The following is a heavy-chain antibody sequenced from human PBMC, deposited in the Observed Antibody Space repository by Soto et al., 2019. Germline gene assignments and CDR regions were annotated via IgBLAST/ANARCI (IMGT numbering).Heavy chain of an antibody. V-gene: IGHV4-39*01. CDR2: IYYSGST. J-gene: IGHJ4*02. CDR1: GGSISSYY. CDR3: ASAGIAAAGGPRAFDY. Sequence: SETLSLTCTVSGGSISSYYWGWIRQPPGKGLEWIGSIYYSGSTYYNPSLKSRVTISVDTSKNQFSLKLSSVTAADTAVYYCASAGIAAAGGPRAFDYWGQGTLVTVSS. D-gene: IGHD6-13*01.